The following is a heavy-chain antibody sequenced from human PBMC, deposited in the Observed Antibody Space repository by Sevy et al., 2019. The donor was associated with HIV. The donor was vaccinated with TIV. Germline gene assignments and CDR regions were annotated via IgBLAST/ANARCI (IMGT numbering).Heavy chain of an antibody. CDR2: ITFSSNYI. V-gene: IGHV3-21*01. CDR3: ARSWEQQLHDAFDI. D-gene: IGHD6-13*01. CDR1: GFTFSTYN. Sequence: GRSLRLSCAASGFTFSTYNMNWVRQAPGKGLEWVSSITFSSNYIYYADSVKGRFTISRDNAKNSLYLQMNSLRAEDTAVYYCARSWEQQLHDAFDIWGQGTMVTVSS. J-gene: IGHJ3*02.